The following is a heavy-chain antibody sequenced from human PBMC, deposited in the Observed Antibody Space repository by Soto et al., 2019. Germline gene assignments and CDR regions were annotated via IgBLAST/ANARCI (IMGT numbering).Heavy chain of an antibody. J-gene: IGHJ4*02. CDR3: AREAITTVAATGFDY. CDR2: TYYRSKWYS. D-gene: IGHD6-19*01. CDR1: GDSVSSNSAA. Sequence: SQTLSLPCAISGDSVSSNSAAWNWIRQSPSRGLEWLGRTYYRSKWYSDYPVSVKSRITINPDTSKNQFSLQLTSVTPEDTAIYYCAREAITTVAATGFDYWGQGTLVTVSS. V-gene: IGHV6-1*01.